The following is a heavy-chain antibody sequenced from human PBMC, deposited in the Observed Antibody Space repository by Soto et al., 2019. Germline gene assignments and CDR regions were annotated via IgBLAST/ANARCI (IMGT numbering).Heavy chain of an antibody. Sequence: QVQLQESGPGLVKPSGTLSLTCAVSGGSISSSNWWSWVRQPPGKGLEWIGEIYHSGSTNYNPSLKSRVTITVDKSKNQFSLKLSSVTGADTAVYYCGRDNGDGSGRLYYFDYWGQGTLVTVSS. J-gene: IGHJ4*02. D-gene: IGHD3-10*01. CDR2: IYHSGST. V-gene: IGHV4-4*02. CDR3: GRDNGDGSGRLYYFDY. CDR1: GGSISSSNW.